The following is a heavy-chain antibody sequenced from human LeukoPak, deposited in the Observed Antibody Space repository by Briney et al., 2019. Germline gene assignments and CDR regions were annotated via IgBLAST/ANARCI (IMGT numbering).Heavy chain of an antibody. J-gene: IGHJ3*01. CDR1: GFTFSSFE. CDR2: ISGDGAST. Sequence: PGGSLRLSCAASGFTFSSFEFHWVRQAPGKGLEWVSGISGDGASTHYAESVKGQFTISRDNSQNTLFLQMNSLRVEDTAIYYCAKDSYVSGRPLHTFDVWGQGTMVTVSS. CDR3: AKDSYVSGRPLHTFDV. V-gene: IGHV3-23*01. D-gene: IGHD3-10*01.